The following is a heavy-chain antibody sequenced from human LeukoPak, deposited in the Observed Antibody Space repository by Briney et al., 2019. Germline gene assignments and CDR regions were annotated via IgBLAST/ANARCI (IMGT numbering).Heavy chain of an antibody. J-gene: IGHJ4*02. D-gene: IGHD6-19*01. V-gene: IGHV1-3*03. CDR3: ARAAVAARLDY. Sequence: ASVKVSCKASGYTFTSNAIHWVRQAPGQSLEWMGWINAGNGNTKYSQEFQGRVTLTRDTSASTAYMEPSSLKSDDMAVYYCARAAVAARLDYWGQGTLVTVSS. CDR2: INAGNGNT. CDR1: GYTFTSNA.